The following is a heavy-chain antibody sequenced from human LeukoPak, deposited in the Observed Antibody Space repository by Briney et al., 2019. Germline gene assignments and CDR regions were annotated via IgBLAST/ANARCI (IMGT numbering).Heavy chain of an antibody. CDR2: ISGSGGST. J-gene: IGHJ4*02. CDR3: ARKGYFDWLLVY. Sequence: GGSLRLSCAASGFTFSSYAMSWVRQAQGKGLEWVSTISGSGGSTYYADSVKGRFTISRDNSKNTLYLQMNSLRAEDTAVYYCARKGYFDWLLVYWGQGTLVTVSS. D-gene: IGHD3-9*01. CDR1: GFTFSSYA. V-gene: IGHV3-23*01.